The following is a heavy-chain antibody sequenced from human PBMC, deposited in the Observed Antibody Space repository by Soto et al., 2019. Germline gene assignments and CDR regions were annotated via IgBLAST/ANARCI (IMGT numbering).Heavy chain of an antibody. V-gene: IGHV3-33*01. Sequence: QVQLVESGGGVVQPGRSLRLSCAASGFTFSTYGMHWVRQAPGKGLEWVAVIWYAGSNKYYADSVKGRFTISRDNSKNTLYLQMNSLRAEDTAVYYCARATVHFDYWGQGALVTVSS. J-gene: IGHJ4*02. CDR1: GFTFSTYG. CDR3: ARATVHFDY. D-gene: IGHD4-17*01. CDR2: IWYAGSNK.